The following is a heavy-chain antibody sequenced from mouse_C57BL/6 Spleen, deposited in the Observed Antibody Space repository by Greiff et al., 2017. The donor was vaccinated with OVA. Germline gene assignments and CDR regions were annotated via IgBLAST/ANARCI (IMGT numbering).Heavy chain of an antibody. D-gene: IGHD1-1*01. CDR1: GFTFSDCG. V-gene: IGHV5-17*01. J-gene: IGHJ2*01. CDR3: AREGYGSSYDY. CDR2: ISSGSSTI. Sequence: EVKLVESGGGLVKPGGSLKLSCAASGFTFSDCGMHWVRQAPEKGLEWVAYISSGSSTIYYADTVKGRFTISRDNAKNTLFLQMTSLRSEDTAMYYCAREGYGSSYDYWGQGTTLTVSS.